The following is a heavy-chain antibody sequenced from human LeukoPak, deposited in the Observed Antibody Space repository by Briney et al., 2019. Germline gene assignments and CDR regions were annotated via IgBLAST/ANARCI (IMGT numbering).Heavy chain of an antibody. D-gene: IGHD5-12*01. Sequence: ASVKVSCKASGYTFTNNFMHWVRQAPGQGLEWMGIINPSGDNTWYAQKFQGRVTMTRDMATRTDYMEVSSLRSEDTAVYYCARDNSVGDSAWWFDPWGQGTLVTVSS. CDR1: GYTFTNNF. J-gene: IGHJ5*02. V-gene: IGHV1-46*01. CDR2: INPSGDNT. CDR3: ARDNSVGDSAWWFDP.